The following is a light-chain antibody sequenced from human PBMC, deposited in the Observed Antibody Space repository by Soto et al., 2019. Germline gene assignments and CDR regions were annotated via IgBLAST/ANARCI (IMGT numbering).Light chain of an antibody. CDR2: DVS. V-gene: IGLV2-14*01. J-gene: IGLJ2*01. CDR3: SSYTSFSTLVV. Sequence: QSALTQPASVSGSPGQSITISCTGTSSDVGDYNYVSWYQQHPGKAPKLMIYDVSNRPSGVSNRFSGSKSGNTASLTISGLQAEDEADYYCSSYTSFSTLVVFGGGTKLTV. CDR1: SSDVGDYNY.